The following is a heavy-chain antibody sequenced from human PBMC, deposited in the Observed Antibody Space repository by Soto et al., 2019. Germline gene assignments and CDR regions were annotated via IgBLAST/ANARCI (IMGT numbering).Heavy chain of an antibody. V-gene: IGHV3-23*01. CDR3: VRRAITATTKWGAFDV. D-gene: IGHD1-20*01. CDR2: ISPGADVL. CDR1: GFTFSSFV. Sequence: EVQLLESGGGLVQPGGSLRLSCAASGFTFSSFVMNWVRQAPGKGLEWVSTISPGADVLYYTDSVKGRFTISRDNSRRTLHLQMDSLRVEDAAVYFCVRRAITATTKWGAFDVWGQGTAVTVSS. J-gene: IGHJ3*01.